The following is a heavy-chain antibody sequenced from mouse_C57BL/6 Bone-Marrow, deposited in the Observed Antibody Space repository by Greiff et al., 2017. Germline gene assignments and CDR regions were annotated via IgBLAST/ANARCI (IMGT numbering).Heavy chain of an antibody. D-gene: IGHD2-1*01. Sequence: VQLQQSGPELVKPGDSVKISCKASGYSFTGYFMNWVMQSHGKSLEWIGRINPYNGDTFYNQKFKGKATLTVDQSSSTAHMELRSLTSEDSAGYDCARPCNYGYYFDYWGQGTTLTVSS. CDR1: GYSFTGYF. V-gene: IGHV1-20*01. CDR3: ARPCNYGYYFDY. CDR2: INPYNGDT. J-gene: IGHJ2*01.